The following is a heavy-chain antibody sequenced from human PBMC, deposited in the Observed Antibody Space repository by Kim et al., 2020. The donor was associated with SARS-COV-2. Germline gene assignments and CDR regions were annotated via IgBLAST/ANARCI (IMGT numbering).Heavy chain of an antibody. Sequence: SETLSLTCTVSGGSISSSSYYWGWIRQPPGKGLEWIGSIYYSGSTYYNPSLKSRVTISVDTSKNQFSLKLSSVTAADTAVYYCARERTIVVDAFDIWGQGTMVTVSS. CDR2: IYYSGST. CDR1: GGSISSSSYY. CDR3: ARERTIVVDAFDI. J-gene: IGHJ3*02. D-gene: IGHD3-22*01. V-gene: IGHV4-39*07.